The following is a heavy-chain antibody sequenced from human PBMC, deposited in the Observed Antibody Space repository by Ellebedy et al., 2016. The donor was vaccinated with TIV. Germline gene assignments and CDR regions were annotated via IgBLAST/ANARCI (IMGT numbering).Heavy chain of an antibody. V-gene: IGHV4-34*01. CDR3: ARVIPVGGAPLDG. D-gene: IGHD1-26*01. CDR2: INHSGST. CDR1: GGSFSGYY. Sequence: SETLSLXXAVYGGSFSGYYWSWIRQPPGKGLEWIGEINHSGSTNYNPSLKSRVTISVDTSKNQFSLKLSPVTAADTAVYYCARVIPVGGAPLDGWGQGTLVTVSS. J-gene: IGHJ4*02.